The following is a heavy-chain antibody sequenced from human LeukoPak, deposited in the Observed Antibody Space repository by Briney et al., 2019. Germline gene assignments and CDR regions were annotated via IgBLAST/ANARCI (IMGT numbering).Heavy chain of an antibody. CDR1: GYTFTSYW. J-gene: IGHJ4*02. CDR3: ARRDGHLAYSFDY. V-gene: IGHV5-51*01. CDR2: IYPRDSST. Sequence: GESLKVSCKGSGYTFTSYWIAWVRHMPGKGLEWVGVIYPRDSSTSYSPSFQGQVTISADRSISTAYLQWSSLKASDTAMYYCARRDGHLAYSFDYWGQGTLVTVSS. D-gene: IGHD3-16*01.